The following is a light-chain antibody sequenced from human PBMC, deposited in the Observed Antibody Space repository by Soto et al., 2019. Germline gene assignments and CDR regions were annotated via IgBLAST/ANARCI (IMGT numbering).Light chain of an antibody. Sequence: QTVLGQPPSVSAAPGQKVTISCSGSSSNIGGNSVSWYQQLPGTAPKLLIYDDNKRPSGIPDRFSGSKSGTSATLGITGFQTGDEADYYCGSWDSSLSAYVFGTGTKV. V-gene: IGLV1-51*01. CDR1: SSNIGGNS. CDR3: GSWDSSLSAYV. CDR2: DDN. J-gene: IGLJ1*01.